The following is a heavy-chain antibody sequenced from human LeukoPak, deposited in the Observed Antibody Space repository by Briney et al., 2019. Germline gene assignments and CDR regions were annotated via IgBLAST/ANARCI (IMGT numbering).Heavy chain of an antibody. J-gene: IGHJ3*02. D-gene: IGHD3-9*01. Sequence: SETLSLTCTVSGYSISDGYYWGWILQPPGKGLEWIATIYHGGSTYYNPSLESRVTISLDTSKNHFSLNLTSVTAADTAMYYCARVAERTWLPYDAAFDIWGRGTMVTVSS. CDR2: IYHGGST. CDR1: GYSISDGYY. V-gene: IGHV4-38-2*02. CDR3: ARVAERTWLPYDAAFDI.